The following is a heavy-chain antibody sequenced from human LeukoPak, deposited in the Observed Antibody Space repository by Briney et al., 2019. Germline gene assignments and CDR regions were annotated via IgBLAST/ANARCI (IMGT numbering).Heavy chain of an antibody. Sequence: ASVKVSCKASGYTFTSYDINWVRQATGQGLEWMGWMNPNSGNTGYAQKFQGRVTMTRNTSISTAYVELSSLRSEDTAVYYCARNSGSYTYFDYWGQGTLVTVSS. CDR2: MNPNSGNT. CDR3: ARNSGSYTYFDY. CDR1: GYTFTSYD. V-gene: IGHV1-8*01. J-gene: IGHJ4*02. D-gene: IGHD1-26*01.